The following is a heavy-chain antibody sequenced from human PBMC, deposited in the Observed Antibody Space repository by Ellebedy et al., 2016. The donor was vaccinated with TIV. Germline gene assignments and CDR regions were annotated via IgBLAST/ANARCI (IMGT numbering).Heavy chain of an antibody. V-gene: IGHV3-30*03. D-gene: IGHD6-6*01. CDR1: GFTFSSYG. Sequence: GESLKISCAASGFTFSSYGMHWVRQAPGKGLEWVAVISYDGSNKYYADSVKGRFTISRDNSKNTLYLQMNSLKTEDTAVYYCTSQLPIAAPDFDYWGQGTLVTVSS. CDR3: TSQLPIAAPDFDY. J-gene: IGHJ4*02. CDR2: ISYDGSNK.